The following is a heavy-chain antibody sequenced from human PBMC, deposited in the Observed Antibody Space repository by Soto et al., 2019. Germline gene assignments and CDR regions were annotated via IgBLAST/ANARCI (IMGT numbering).Heavy chain of an antibody. CDR1: GYTFTSYY. Sequence: ASVKVSCKASGYTFTSYYMHWVRQAPGQGLEWMGMINPSGGNTSYAQKFQGRVTMTRNTSISTAYMELSSLRSEDTAVYYCARGFLGYDFWSGTNYYYYGMDVWGQGTTVTVSS. D-gene: IGHD3-3*01. CDR2: INPSGGNT. V-gene: IGHV1-46*01. CDR3: ARGFLGYDFWSGTNYYYYGMDV. J-gene: IGHJ6*02.